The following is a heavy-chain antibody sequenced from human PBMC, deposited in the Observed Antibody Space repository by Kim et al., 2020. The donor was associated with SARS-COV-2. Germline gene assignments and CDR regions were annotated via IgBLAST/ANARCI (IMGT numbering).Heavy chain of an antibody. CDR1: GFTFSSYA. D-gene: IGHD1-26*01. CDR3: ARDRGRSGSYEPDY. CDR2: ISYDGSYK. J-gene: IGHJ4*02. V-gene: IGHV3-30*04. Sequence: GGSLRLSCAASGFTFSSYAMHWVRQAPGKGLEWVAVISYDGSYKYYADSVKGRFTISRDNSKNTLYLQMNGLRAEDTAVYYCARDRGRSGSYEPDYWGQGTLVTVSS.